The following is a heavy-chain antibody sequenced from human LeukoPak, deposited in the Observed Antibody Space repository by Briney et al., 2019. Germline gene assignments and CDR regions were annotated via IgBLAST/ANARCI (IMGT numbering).Heavy chain of an antibody. D-gene: IGHD4-23*01. Sequence: ASVKVSCKASGYTFTSYGISWVRQAPGQGLEWMGWISTYNGNTNYAQKFQGRVTMTRDTSISTAYMELSSLRSEDTAVYYCARDRNYGGKSPFDYWGQGTLVTVSS. J-gene: IGHJ4*02. V-gene: IGHV1-18*01. CDR3: ARDRNYGGKSPFDY. CDR1: GYTFTSYG. CDR2: ISTYNGNT.